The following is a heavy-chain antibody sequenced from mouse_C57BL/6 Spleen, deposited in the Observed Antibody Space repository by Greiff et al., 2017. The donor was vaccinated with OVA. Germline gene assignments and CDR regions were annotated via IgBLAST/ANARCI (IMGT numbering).Heavy chain of an antibody. CDR3: AREVPLYAMDY. Sequence: EVQLVESGGGLVKPGGSLKLSCAASGFTFRSYAMSCVRQTPETRLEWVATLIDGGSFTYYTDKVKCRFTISRDNAKNTRYLQMSNLKSEDTAMYYCAREVPLYAMDYWGQGTSVTVSS. J-gene: IGHJ4*01. V-gene: IGHV5-4*01. D-gene: IGHD2-14*01. CDR2: LIDGGSFT. CDR1: GFTFRSYA.